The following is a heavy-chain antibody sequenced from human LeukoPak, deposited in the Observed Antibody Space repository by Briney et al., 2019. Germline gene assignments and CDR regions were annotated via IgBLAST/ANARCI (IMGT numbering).Heavy chain of an antibody. CDR2: LHYGGST. CDR1: DGAITGYY. Sequence: PSETLSLTCTVSDGAITGYYWGWIRQPPGKGLDWIGHLHYGGSTNYNPSLKSRVTLSVDTSKNHFSLKLSSVTAADTAVYYCARGYSTCRTYYFDYWGQGALVTVSS. CDR3: ARGYSTCRTYYFDY. V-gene: IGHV4-59*01. D-gene: IGHD5-12*01. J-gene: IGHJ4*02.